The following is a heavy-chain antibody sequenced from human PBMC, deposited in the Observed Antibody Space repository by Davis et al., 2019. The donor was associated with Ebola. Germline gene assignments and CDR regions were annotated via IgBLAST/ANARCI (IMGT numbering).Heavy chain of an antibody. CDR1: GYTFISYY. J-gene: IGHJ4*02. D-gene: IGHD4-17*01. Sequence: ASVKVSCKASGYTFISYYMHWVRQAPGQGLEWMGIINPSGGSTSYAQKFQGRVTMTRDTSTSTAYMELRSLRSDDTAVYYCARDTTVTPPDYWGQGTLVTVSS. CDR2: INPSGGST. CDR3: ARDTTVTPPDY. V-gene: IGHV1-46*01.